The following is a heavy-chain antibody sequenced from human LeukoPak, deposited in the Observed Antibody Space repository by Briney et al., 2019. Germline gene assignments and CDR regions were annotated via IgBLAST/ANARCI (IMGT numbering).Heavy chain of an antibody. J-gene: IGHJ3*02. Sequence: PSETLSLTCSVSVVSISSLTWIRQSPGQGLEWIGYIYDSGTTNYNPALKSRVTMSVDTSKNQFSLKLSSVTAADTAVYYCAREASYSSSSDAFDIWGQGTMVTVSS. CDR1: VVSISS. D-gene: IGHD6-6*01. CDR3: AREASYSSSSDAFDI. V-gene: IGHV4-59*12. CDR2: IYDSGTT.